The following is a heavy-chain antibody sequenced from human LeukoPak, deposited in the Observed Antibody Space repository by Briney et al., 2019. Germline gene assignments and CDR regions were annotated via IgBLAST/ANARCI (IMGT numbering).Heavy chain of an antibody. Sequence: ASVKVSCKASGYTFTSYGISWVRQAPGQGLEWMGWISAYNGNTNYAQKLQGRVTMTTDTSTSTVYMELSSLRSEDTAVYYCALIMGAPRYWGQGTLVTVSS. CDR2: ISAYNGNT. J-gene: IGHJ4*02. D-gene: IGHD1-26*01. V-gene: IGHV1-18*01. CDR1: GYTFTSYG. CDR3: ALIMGAPRY.